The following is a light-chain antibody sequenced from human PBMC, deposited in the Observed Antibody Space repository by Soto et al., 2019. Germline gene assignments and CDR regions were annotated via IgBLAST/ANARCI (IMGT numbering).Light chain of an antibody. Sequence: DIVMTQSPDSLAASLGERATINCKSSQSVLYTSNNKNHLAWYQQKPGQPPKLLIYWASTRESGVPDRFSGSGSGTDLTLTISSLQAEDVAVYYCHQFYSIPITFGPGTKVDIK. CDR1: QSVLYTSNNKNH. CDR2: WAS. J-gene: IGKJ3*01. CDR3: HQFYSIPIT. V-gene: IGKV4-1*01.